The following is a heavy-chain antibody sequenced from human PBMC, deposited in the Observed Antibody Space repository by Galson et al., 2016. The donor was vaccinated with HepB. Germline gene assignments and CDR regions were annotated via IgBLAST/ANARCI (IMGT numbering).Heavy chain of an antibody. CDR3: ARSSMVRGIMSHFQY. J-gene: IGHJ1*01. CDR2: ISADNGNT. CDR1: GYTFTSYG. Sequence: SVKVSCKASGYTFTSYGISWVRQAPGQGLEWMGWISADNGNTNYAQKLRGRVTMTTDTSTSAAYMELRGLRSDDTAVYYCARSSMVRGIMSHFQYWGQGTLVTVSS. D-gene: IGHD3-10*01. V-gene: IGHV1-18*04.